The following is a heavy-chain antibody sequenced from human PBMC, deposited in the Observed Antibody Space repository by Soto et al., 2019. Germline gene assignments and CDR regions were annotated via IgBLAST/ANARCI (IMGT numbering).Heavy chain of an antibody. CDR1: GFTFSSYA. D-gene: IGHD4-17*01. Sequence: EVQLLESGGGVVQPGGSLRLSCAASGFTFSSYAMSWVRQAPGKGLEWVSAISGSGGSTYYADAVKSRFTISRDNSKNTLYLQMNSLRAEDTAVYYCSKEGYVDYGYDLWGRGTLVTVSS. CDR3: SKEGYVDYGYDL. CDR2: ISGSGGST. J-gene: IGHJ2*01. V-gene: IGHV3-23*01.